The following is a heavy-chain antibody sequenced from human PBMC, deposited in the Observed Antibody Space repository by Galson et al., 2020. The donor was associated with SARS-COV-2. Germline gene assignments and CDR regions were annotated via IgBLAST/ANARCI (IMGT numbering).Heavy chain of an antibody. Sequence: GGSLRLSCAASGFTFSSYSMNWVRQAPGKGLEWVSSISSSSSYIYYADSVKGRFTISRDNAKNSLYLQMNSLRAEDTAVYYCARELAARSFYYFDYWGQGTLVTVSS. V-gene: IGHV3-21*01. CDR2: ISSSSSYI. CDR1: GFTFSSYS. D-gene: IGHD6-6*01. CDR3: ARELAARSFYYFDY. J-gene: IGHJ4*02.